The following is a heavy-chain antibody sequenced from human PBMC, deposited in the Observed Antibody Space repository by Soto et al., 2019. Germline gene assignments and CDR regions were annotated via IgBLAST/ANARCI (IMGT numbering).Heavy chain of an antibody. D-gene: IGHD6-13*01. CDR1: GYTFTSYG. CDR3: VRRHVSATGIDWFDP. V-gene: IGHV1-3*01. CDR2: INAANGDT. Sequence: SVKVSCKASGYTFTSYGIHWVRQAPGQRLEWMGWINAANGDTKYSPKFQGRATITRDTSASTAYMGLSSLRSEDTAVYYCVRRHVSATGIDWFDPWGQGTLVTVSS. J-gene: IGHJ5*02.